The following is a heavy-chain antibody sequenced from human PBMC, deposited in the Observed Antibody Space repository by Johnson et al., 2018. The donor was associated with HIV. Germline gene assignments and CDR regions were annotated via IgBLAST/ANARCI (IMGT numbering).Heavy chain of an antibody. D-gene: IGHD2-2*01. Sequence: VQLVESGGGVVQPGGSLRLSCAASGFTFSGFGLHWVRQAPGKGLEWVSYISSSGSTIYYADSVKGRFTISRDNAKNSLYLQMNSLRAEDTAVYYCVTLSSTSREDAFDIWGQGTMVTVSS. CDR1: GFTFSGFG. V-gene: IGHV3-48*04. CDR2: ISSSGSTI. CDR3: VTLSSTSREDAFDI. J-gene: IGHJ3*02.